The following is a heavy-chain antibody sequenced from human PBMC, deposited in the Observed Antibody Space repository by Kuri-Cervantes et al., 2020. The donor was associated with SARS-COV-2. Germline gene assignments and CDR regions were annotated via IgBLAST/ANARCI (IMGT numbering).Heavy chain of an antibody. CDR3: ARGTVGAPGGGMDV. CDR2: IYTSGGT. D-gene: IGHD1-26*01. Sequence: SETLSLTCTVSGGSISSGSYYWSWIRQPAGKGLEWIGRIYTSGGTNYNPSLKSRVTISVDTSKNQFSLKLSSVTAADTAVYYCARGTVGAPGGGMDVWGQGTTVTVSS. CDR1: GGSISSGSYY. V-gene: IGHV4-61*02. J-gene: IGHJ6*02.